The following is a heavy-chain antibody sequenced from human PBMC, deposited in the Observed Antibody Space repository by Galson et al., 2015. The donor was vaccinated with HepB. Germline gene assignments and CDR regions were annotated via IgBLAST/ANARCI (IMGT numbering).Heavy chain of an antibody. CDR2: NNTNTGNP. Sequence: SVKVSCKAYGYTFTSYAMNWVRQAPGQGHEWKEWNNTNTGNPTYAQGFTGRFVFSLDTSVSTSYLQISSLKAEDTAVYYCAGGIAVAGTDFDYWGQGTLVAVSS. V-gene: IGHV7-4-1*02. J-gene: IGHJ4*02. CDR1: GYTFTSYA. CDR3: AGGIAVAGTDFDY. D-gene: IGHD6-19*01.